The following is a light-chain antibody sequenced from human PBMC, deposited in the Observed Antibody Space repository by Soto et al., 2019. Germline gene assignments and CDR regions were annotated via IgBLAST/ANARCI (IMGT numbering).Light chain of an antibody. J-gene: IGLJ2*01. V-gene: IGLV2-14*01. Sequence: QSALTQPASVSGSPGQSITISCTGTSSDVGGYNYVSWYQQHPGKAPKLMIYDVSNRPSGVSNRFSGSTSGNTASLTISGLQAEDEADYYCSSYTSSSTSFGGGTKVTVL. CDR2: DVS. CDR3: SSYTSSSTS. CDR1: SSDVGGYNY.